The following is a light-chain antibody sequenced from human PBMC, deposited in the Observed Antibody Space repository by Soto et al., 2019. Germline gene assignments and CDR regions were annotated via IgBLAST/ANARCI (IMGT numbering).Light chain of an antibody. CDR2: EVS. Sequence: QSLLTHPASLSGSPGQSITISCTGTSSDVGTYNYVSWYQHHPGKAPKLIIYEVSNRPSGVSNRFSGSKSGSTASLTISGLQAEDEADYHCTSYTRDTALVFGTGTNVTVL. V-gene: IGLV2-14*01. J-gene: IGLJ1*01. CDR1: SSDVGTYNY. CDR3: TSYTRDTALV.